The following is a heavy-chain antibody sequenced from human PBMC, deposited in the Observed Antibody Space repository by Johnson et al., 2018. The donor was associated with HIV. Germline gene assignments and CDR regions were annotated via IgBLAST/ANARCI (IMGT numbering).Heavy chain of an antibody. Sequence: VQLVASGGGVVQPGGSLRLSCAVSEFTVTNYAMHWVRLAPGKGLAWVAVIYSGGSTYYTDSVKGRFTISRDNSNNTLYLQMNSLRAEDTAVYYCARDGPTRLVGARGVFDAFDIWGQGTMVTVSS. CDR3: ARDGPTRLVGARGVFDAFDI. D-gene: IGHD1-26*01. CDR2: IYSGGST. V-gene: IGHV3-66*02. J-gene: IGHJ3*02. CDR1: EFTVTNYA.